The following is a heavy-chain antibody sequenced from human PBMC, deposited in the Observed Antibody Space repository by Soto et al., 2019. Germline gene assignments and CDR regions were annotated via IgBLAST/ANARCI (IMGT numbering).Heavy chain of an antibody. CDR1: GGSISSSNW. V-gene: IGHV4-4*02. Sequence: QVQLQESGPGLVKPSGTLSLTCAVSGGSISSSNWWTWVRQPPGKGLEWIGEIYHTGSTTYNPSLNSRATISVDKSKNQFSLKLSSVTAADTAVYYCARGEAVTGHQFDYWGQGTLVTVSS. J-gene: IGHJ4*02. D-gene: IGHD6-19*01. CDR2: IYHTGST. CDR3: ARGEAVTGHQFDY.